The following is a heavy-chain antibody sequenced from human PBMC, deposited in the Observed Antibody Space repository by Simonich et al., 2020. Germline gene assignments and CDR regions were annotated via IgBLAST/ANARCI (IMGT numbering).Heavy chain of an antibody. J-gene: IGHJ4*02. Sequence: EVQLVESGGGLVKPGGSLRLSCAASGFTLSSYSMNWFRQAQGKGLEWVSAISSSSSYIYYADSGKVRFTISRDNAKNSLYLQMNSLRAEDTAVYYCARKGHSSTSCFDYWGQGTLVTVSS. CDR1: GFTLSSYS. D-gene: IGHD2-2*01. CDR2: ISSSSSYI. V-gene: IGHV3-21*01. CDR3: ARKGHSSTSCFDY.